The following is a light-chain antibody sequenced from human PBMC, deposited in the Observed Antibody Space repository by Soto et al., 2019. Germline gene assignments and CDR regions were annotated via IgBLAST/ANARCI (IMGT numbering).Light chain of an antibody. CDR3: QEYNTWPWT. J-gene: IGKJ1*01. Sequence: EVVMTQSPATLSVSPGERATLSCRASQSVSSNLAWYQQKPGQAPRLLIYGASTRATGIPARFGGSGSGTEFTLTISSLQSEDFAVYYCQEYNTWPWTFGQGTKVEFK. V-gene: IGKV3-15*01. CDR2: GAS. CDR1: QSVSSN.